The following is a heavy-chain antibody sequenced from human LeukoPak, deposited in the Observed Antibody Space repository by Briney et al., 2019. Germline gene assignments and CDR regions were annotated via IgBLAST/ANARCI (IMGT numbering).Heavy chain of an antibody. CDR3: ARRRDFIDY. V-gene: IGHV3-11*01. CDR1: GFTLSDYY. D-gene: IGHD3/OR15-3a*01. CDR2: SSSSGTTI. Sequence: GGSLRLSCAASGFTLSDYYMSWIRQAPGKGLEWFSYSSSSGTTIYYADSVKGRFAISRDNAKNSLYLQMNSLRAEDTAVYYCARRRDFIDYWGQGTLVTVSS. J-gene: IGHJ4*02.